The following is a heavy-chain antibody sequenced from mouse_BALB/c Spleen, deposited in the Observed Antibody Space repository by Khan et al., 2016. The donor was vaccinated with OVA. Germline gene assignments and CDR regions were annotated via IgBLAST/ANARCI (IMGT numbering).Heavy chain of an antibody. Sequence: QVQLKQSGPGLVAPSQSLSITCTVSGFSLTSNGVSWIRQPPGKGLEWLGVIWGDGSINYHSVLKSRLSICKDNSKSQVFLKLNSLQTDDTATYYCAKLRVFYFDYWGQGTTLTVSS. CDR1: GFSLTSNG. CDR3: AKLRVFYFDY. J-gene: IGHJ2*01. CDR2: IWGDGSI. V-gene: IGHV2-3*01.